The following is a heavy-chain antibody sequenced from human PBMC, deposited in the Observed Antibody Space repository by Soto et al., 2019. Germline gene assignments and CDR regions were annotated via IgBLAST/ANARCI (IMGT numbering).Heavy chain of an antibody. CDR2: ISSNGGTK. V-gene: IGHV3-64*01. J-gene: IGHJ4*02. D-gene: IGHD3-10*01. Sequence: EVQLAESGGGMVQPGGSLRLYCVASGFTFSSYDMHWVRQDPGKGLEYVSSISSNGGTKNYGKSVEGRFTISRDNSKNTLYRQMGSRRAEARAVYYCVRRVSGKDDYGGQGTLVTVSS. CDR3: VRRVSGKDDY. CDR1: GFTFSSYD.